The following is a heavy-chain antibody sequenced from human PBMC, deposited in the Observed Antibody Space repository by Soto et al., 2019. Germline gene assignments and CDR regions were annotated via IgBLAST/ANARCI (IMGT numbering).Heavy chain of an antibody. Sequence: EVQLLESGGDLVQPGGSLRLSGVASEFTFNSYAMSWVRQAPGMGLEWVSSIIGSGAITYYADSVKGRFTISRDNSKSTLYLQMNSRRGEDTALYYCAKDARDNGGNSGIDYWGQGTLVTVSS. CDR3: AKDARDNGGNSGIDY. CDR1: EFTFNSYA. V-gene: IGHV3-23*01. J-gene: IGHJ4*02. D-gene: IGHD2-21*02. CDR2: IIGSGAIT.